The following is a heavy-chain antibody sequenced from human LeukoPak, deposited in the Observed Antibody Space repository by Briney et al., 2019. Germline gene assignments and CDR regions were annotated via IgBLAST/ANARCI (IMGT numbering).Heavy chain of an antibody. D-gene: IGHD3-3*01. Sequence: PSETLSLTCTVSGDSISSSSYYWGWIRQPPGKGLEWIGSIYYSGSTYYNPSLKSRVTISVDTSKNQFSLKLSSVTAADTAVYYCASSITIFGVVIRFYYGGQGTLVTVSS. CDR1: GDSISSSSYY. CDR3: ASSITIFGVVIRFYY. V-gene: IGHV4-39*01. CDR2: IYYSGST. J-gene: IGHJ4*02.